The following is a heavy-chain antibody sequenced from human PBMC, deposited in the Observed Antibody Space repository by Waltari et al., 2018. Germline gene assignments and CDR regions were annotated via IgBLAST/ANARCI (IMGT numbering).Heavy chain of an antibody. J-gene: IGHJ5*02. CDR2: IAYIGST. Sequence: QLQLQESGPGLVKPSETLSRTCTVSGGSISSESYYWGWIRQPPGNGLEWIGIIAYIGSTYHNPSLKSRVTISVDTSKNQFSLKLSSVTAADTAVYYCARLSYHIVTGYGWFDPWGLGTLVTVSS. D-gene: IGHD3-9*01. CDR3: ARLSYHIVTGYGWFDP. CDR1: GGSISSESYY. V-gene: IGHV4-39*01.